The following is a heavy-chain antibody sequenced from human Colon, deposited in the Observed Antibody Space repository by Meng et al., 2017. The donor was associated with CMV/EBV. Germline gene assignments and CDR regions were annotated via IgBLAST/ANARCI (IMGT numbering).Heavy chain of an antibody. J-gene: IGHJ6*02. V-gene: IGHV3-30*02. D-gene: IGHD5-12*01. CDR2: IRYDGSDQ. Sequence: GESLKISCAASGFTFNTYGMHWVRQAPGKGLEWLSFIRYDGSDQFYADSVKGRFTVSRDNSQNTLYLQMNSLKPEDTAVYYCTSLDSGYVGLDVWGQGTTVTVSS. CDR3: TSLDSGYVGLDV. CDR1: GFTFNTYG.